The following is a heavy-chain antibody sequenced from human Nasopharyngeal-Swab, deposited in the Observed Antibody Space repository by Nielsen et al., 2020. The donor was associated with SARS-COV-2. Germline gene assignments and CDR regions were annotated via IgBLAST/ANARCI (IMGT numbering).Heavy chain of an antibody. CDR2: INPSGGST. Sequence: WVRQAPGQGLEWMGIINPSGGSTSYAQKFQGRVTMTRDTSTSTVYMELSSLRSEDTAVYYCARIDSSGPGEDYFDYWGQGTLVTVSS. CDR3: ARIDSSGPGEDYFDY. J-gene: IGHJ4*02. D-gene: IGHD3-22*01. V-gene: IGHV1-46*01.